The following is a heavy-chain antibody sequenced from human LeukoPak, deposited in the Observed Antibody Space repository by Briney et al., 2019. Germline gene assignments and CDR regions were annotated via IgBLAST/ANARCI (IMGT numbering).Heavy chain of an antibody. CDR2: INSDGSIT. D-gene: IGHD5-18*01. V-gene: IGHV3-74*01. Sequence: GGSLRLSCAASGFTFTTYWMHWVRQAPGKGLVWVSHINSDGSITSYADSVRGRFTISRDNAKNTLYLQMNSLRAEDTAVYYCARDAVDTANAVWGQGTTVTVSS. J-gene: IGHJ6*02. CDR3: ARDAVDTANAV. CDR1: GFTFTTYW.